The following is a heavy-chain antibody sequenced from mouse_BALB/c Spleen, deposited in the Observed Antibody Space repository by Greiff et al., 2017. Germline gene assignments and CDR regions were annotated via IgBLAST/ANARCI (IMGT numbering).Heavy chain of an antibody. Sequence: EVKLVESGGGLVKPGGSLKLSCAASGFTFSSYAMSWVRQTPEKRLEWVASISSGGSTYYPDSVKGRFTISRDNARNILYLQMSSLRSEDTAMYYCARSDYDGAWFAYWGQGTLVTVSA. V-gene: IGHV5-6-5*01. D-gene: IGHD2-4*01. CDR2: ISSGGST. CDR1: GFTFSSYA. CDR3: ARSDYDGAWFAY. J-gene: IGHJ3*01.